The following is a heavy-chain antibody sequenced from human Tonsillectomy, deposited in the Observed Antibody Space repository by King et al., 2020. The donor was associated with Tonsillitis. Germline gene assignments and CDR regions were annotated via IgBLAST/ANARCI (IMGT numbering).Heavy chain of an antibody. CDR3: ARGAYCGGDCYRTLWYFDL. J-gene: IGHJ2*01. CDR2: IYPSGRT. V-gene: IGHV4-4*07. D-gene: IGHD2-21*02. Sequence: VQLQESGPGLVKPSETLSLTCTVSGDSMNIYYWNWIRQPAGKGLEWIGRIYPSGRTNNNPSLRSRVTMSIDTSKNQFSLNLSSVTAADTAIYYCARGAYCGGDCYRTLWYFDLWGRGTLVTVSS. CDR1: GDSMNIYY.